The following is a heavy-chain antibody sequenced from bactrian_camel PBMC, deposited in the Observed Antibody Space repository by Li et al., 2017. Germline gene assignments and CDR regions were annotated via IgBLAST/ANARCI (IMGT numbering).Heavy chain of an antibody. CDR1: GFAFRTHY. CDR3: ASAAYHSNWARLEKRYYSY. J-gene: IGHJ4*01. Sequence: VQLVESGGGLVQPGRSLRLSCAASGFAFRTHYATWVRQVPGKGLEWVSSISEDGKNTWYSDPVKGRFTISRDNAKNTEYLQMNSLKSEDTALYYCASAAYHSNWARLEKRYYSYWGQGTQVTVS. V-gene: IGHV3-2*01. D-gene: IGHD6*01. CDR2: ISEDGKNT.